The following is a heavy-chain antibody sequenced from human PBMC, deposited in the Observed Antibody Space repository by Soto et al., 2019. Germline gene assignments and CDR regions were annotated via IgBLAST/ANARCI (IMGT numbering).Heavy chain of an antibody. D-gene: IGHD5-12*01. CDR1: GLTFSTYA. J-gene: IGHJ6*02. Sequence: EVHLLESGGDLVQPGGSLRLSCTASGLTFSTYAMSWVSQAPGKGLEWVSALGGSGTGGRTYYADSVKGRFTIYRDNSKNTVYLQMNSLRADDPAVYSCAKSPGGLDGYNADYYGMDVWGQGTTVTGSS. CDR3: AKSPGGLDGYNADYYGMDV. V-gene: IGHV3-23*01. CDR2: LGGSGTGGRT.